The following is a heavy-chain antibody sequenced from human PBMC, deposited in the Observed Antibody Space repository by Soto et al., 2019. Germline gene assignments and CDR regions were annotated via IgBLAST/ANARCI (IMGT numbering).Heavy chain of an antibody. CDR2: IYYSGTT. J-gene: IGHJ5*02. D-gene: IGHD1-1*01. V-gene: IGHV4-39*01. CDR1: GGSIRSSFYY. CDR3: ARHGASSGNIWFDP. Sequence: SATLSLTCTVSGGSIRSSFYYWAWMRQPPGKGLEWIASIYYSGTTYYNPSLKSRVTISVDTSKFSLKLSSVTAADTAVYYCARHGASSGNIWFDPWGKGILVTV.